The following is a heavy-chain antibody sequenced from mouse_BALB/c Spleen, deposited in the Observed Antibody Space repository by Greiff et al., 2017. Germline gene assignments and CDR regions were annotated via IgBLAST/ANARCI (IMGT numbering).Heavy chain of an antibody. CDR1: GFSLTSYG. CDR2: IWAGGIT. J-gene: IGHJ3*01. V-gene: IGHV2-9*02. CDR3: AGDVGVGYGVWFAY. Sequence: QVQLKESGPGLVAPSQSLSITCTVSGFSLTSYGVHWVRQPPGKGLEWLGVIWAGGITNYYSALMSRRSISKDNSTSQVFLKMNSLQTDDTAMYYCAGDVGVGYGVWFAYWGQGTLGTVSA. D-gene: IGHD1-1*02.